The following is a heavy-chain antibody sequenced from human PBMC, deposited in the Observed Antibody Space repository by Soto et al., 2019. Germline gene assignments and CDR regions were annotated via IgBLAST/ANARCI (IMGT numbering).Heavy chain of an antibody. J-gene: IGHJ6*02. CDR3: ANPGYDGSGPQVAMDV. CDR2: ISGSGGST. V-gene: IGHV3-23*01. Sequence: EVQLLESGGGLVQPGGSLRLSCAASGFTFSSYAMSWVRQAPGKGLEWVSSISGSGGSTYYADSVKGRFTISRDNSNNTLYLQMNSLRAEDTAVYYCANPGYDGSGPQVAMDVWGQGTTVTVSS. CDR1: GFTFSSYA. D-gene: IGHD3-22*01.